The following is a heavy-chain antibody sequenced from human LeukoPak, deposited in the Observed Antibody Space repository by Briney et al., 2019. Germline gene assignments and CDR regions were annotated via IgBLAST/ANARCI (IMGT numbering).Heavy chain of an antibody. D-gene: IGHD3-22*01. CDR1: GFTFTSSA. CDR2: IVVGSGNT. V-gene: IGHV1-58*02. J-gene: IGHJ4*02. Sequence: SVKVSCEASGFTFTSSAMQWVRQARGQRLEWIGWIVVGSGNTNYAQKFQERVTITRDMSTSTAYMELSSLRSEDTAVYYCAADQHYYDSSGYYRYYFDYWGQGTLVTVSS. CDR3: AADQHYYDSSGYYRYYFDY.